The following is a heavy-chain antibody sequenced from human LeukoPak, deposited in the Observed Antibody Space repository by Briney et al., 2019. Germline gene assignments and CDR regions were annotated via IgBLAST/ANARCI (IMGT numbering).Heavy chain of an antibody. CDR2: ITPIFGTA. CDR3: AREGVDTSWHYNWFDP. D-gene: IGHD2-2*01. CDR1: GGTFSSYA. J-gene: IGHJ5*02. Sequence: SVKVSCKASGGTFSSYAISWVRQAPGQGLEWMGGITPIFGTANYAQKFQGRVTITADESTSTAYMELSSLRSEDTAVYYCAREGVDTSWHYNWFDPWGQGTLVTVSS. V-gene: IGHV1-69*13.